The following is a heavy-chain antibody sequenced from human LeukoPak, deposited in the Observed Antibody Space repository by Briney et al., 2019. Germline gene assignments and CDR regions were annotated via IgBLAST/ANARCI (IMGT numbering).Heavy chain of an antibody. V-gene: IGHV3-20*04. CDR3: ARDVSSNWYSFNL. J-gene: IGHJ4*02. CDR1: GLSTDGYG. CDR2: INWDGGNR. D-gene: IGHD6-13*01. Sequence: GGSLRLSCKDSGLSTDGYGMSWVRQVPGKGLEWVCGINWDGGNRHCADSVKGRFSISRDNAKNSLFLDMSSLRAEDTALYYCARDVSSNWYSFNLWGQGTQVTVTS.